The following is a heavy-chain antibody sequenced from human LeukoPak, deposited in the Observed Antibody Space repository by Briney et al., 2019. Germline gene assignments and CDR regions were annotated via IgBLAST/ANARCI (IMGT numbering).Heavy chain of an antibody. D-gene: IGHD3-10*01. Sequence: PSETLSLTCTVSGGSIRSSSYYWGWIRQPPGKGLEWIVSIFYTGRTYYNPSLKSRVTISVDTSKNQFSLKLSSVTAADTAVYYCARLIECSSTSCYLSLSWYYGSGSYYNGDLTLFDYWGQGTLVTVSS. CDR3: ARLIECSSTSCYLSLSWYYGSGSYYNGDLTLFDY. J-gene: IGHJ4*02. V-gene: IGHV4-39*07. CDR1: GGSIRSSSYY. CDR2: IFYTGRT.